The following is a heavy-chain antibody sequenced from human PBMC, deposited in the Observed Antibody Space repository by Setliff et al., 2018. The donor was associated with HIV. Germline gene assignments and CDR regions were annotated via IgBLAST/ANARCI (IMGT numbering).Heavy chain of an antibody. D-gene: IGHD1-26*01. J-gene: IGHJ5*02. Sequence: ASVKVSCKASGYTFTVYYIHWVRQAPGQGLEWMGRINPNSGGTNYAQKFQGRVTMTRDTSISTAYLELSRLRSDDSAVYYCARVLWELHEENWFDPWGQGTLVTVSS. V-gene: IGHV1-2*06. CDR3: ARVLWELHEENWFDP. CDR1: GYTFTVYY. CDR2: INPNSGGT.